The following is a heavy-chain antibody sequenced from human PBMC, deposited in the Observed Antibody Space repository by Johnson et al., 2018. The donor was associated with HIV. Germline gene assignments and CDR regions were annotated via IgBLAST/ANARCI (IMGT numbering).Heavy chain of an antibody. CDR2: ISGGGGYK. CDR1: GFTFSSYA. CDR3: AREGTSEPLHRIYDYGDYPTFDI. Sequence: VHLVESGGGVVQPGGSLRLSCAASGFTFSSYAMSWVLQAPGKGLEWGSAISGGGGYKYYADSVKGRLPISRDNYKNTLFLQINSLRAEDTAVYYCAREGTSEPLHRIYDYGDYPTFDIWGRGTMVTVSS. V-gene: IGHV3-23*04. J-gene: IGHJ3*02. D-gene: IGHD4-17*01.